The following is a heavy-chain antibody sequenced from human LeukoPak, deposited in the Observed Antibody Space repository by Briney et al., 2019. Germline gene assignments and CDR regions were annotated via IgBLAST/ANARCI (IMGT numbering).Heavy chain of an antibody. V-gene: IGHV4-34*01. Sequence: SETLSLTCAVSGGSFSGYYWSWIRQPPGKGLEWIGEINHSGSTNYNPSLKTRVTISVDTSKNQFSLKLSSLTAADTAVYYCARRMYAASSRSMAYWGRGPWSPSPQ. CDR1: GGSFSGYY. CDR2: INHSGST. D-gene: IGHD2-8*01. J-gene: IGHJ4*02. CDR3: ARRMYAASSRSMAY.